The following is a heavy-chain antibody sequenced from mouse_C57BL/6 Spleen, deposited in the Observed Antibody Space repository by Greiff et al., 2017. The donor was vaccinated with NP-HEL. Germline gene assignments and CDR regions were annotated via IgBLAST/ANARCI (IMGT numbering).Heavy chain of an antibody. V-gene: IGHV5-6*01. D-gene: IGHD2-4*01. CDR1: GFTFSSYG. J-gene: IGHJ2*01. Sequence: EVKLMESGGDLVKPGGSLKLSCAASGFTFSSYGMSWVRQTPDKRLEWVATISSGGSYTYYPDSVKGRFTISRDNAKKTLYLQMSSLKSEDTAMYYCARHVDYGDYWGQGTTLTVSS. CDR2: ISSGGSYT. CDR3: ARHVDYGDY.